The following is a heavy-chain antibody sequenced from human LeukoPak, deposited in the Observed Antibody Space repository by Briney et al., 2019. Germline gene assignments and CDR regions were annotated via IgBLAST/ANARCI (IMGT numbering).Heavy chain of an antibody. CDR2: ISGSGGST. J-gene: IGHJ4*02. D-gene: IGHD5-12*01. CDR3: AKDYGSGYDNPPFFDY. V-gene: IGHV3-23*01. Sequence: GGSLRLSCAASGFTFSSYAMSWVRQAPGKGLEWVSAISGSGGSTYYADSVKGRFTISRDNSKNTLYLQMNSLRAEDTAVYYCAKDYGSGYDNPPFFDYWGQGTLVTVSS. CDR1: GFTFSSYA.